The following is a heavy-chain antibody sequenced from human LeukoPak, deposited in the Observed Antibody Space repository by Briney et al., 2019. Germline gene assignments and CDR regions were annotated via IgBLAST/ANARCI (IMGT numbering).Heavy chain of an antibody. Sequence: GGSLRLSCAASGFTFSSYWMHWVRQAPGKGLVWVSRINSDGSSTSYADSVKGRFTISRDNAKNTLYLQMNSLRAEDTAVYYCARTVAAPAAPRAAFDIWGQGTMVTVSS. J-gene: IGHJ3*02. CDR1: GFTFSSYW. CDR3: ARTVAAPAAPRAAFDI. V-gene: IGHV3-74*01. D-gene: IGHD2-2*01. CDR2: INSDGSST.